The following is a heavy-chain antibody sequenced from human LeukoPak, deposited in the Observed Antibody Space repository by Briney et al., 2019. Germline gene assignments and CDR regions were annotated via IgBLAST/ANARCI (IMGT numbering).Heavy chain of an antibody. CDR3: ARTPGVEMATPWAFDI. V-gene: IGHV1-69*04. CDR1: GGTFSSYA. Sequence: SVKVSCKASGGTFSSYAISWVRQAPGQGLEWMGRIIPILGIANYAQKFQGRVTITADKSTSTAYMELSSLRSEDTAVYYCARTPGVEMATPWAFDIWGQGTMVTVSS. D-gene: IGHD5-24*01. J-gene: IGHJ3*02. CDR2: IIPILGIA.